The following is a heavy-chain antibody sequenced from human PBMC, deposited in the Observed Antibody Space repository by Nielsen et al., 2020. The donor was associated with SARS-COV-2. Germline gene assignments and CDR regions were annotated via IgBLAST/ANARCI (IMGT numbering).Heavy chain of an antibody. Sequence: SETLSLTCTVSGGSISSGDYYWSWIRQPPGKGLEWIGYIYYSGSTNYNPSLKSRVTISVDTSKNQFSLKLSSVTAADTAVYYCARLGYSSSLGADYWGQGTLVTVSS. J-gene: IGHJ4*02. V-gene: IGHV4-30-4*01. CDR1: GGSISSGDYY. CDR2: IYYSGST. CDR3: ARLGYSSSLGADY. D-gene: IGHD6-6*01.